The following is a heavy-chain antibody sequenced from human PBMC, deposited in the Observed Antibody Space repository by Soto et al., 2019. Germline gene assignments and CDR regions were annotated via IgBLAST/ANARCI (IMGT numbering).Heavy chain of an antibody. CDR3: ARVTTGQLLRLRYYYYYMDV. D-gene: IGHD2-2*01. J-gene: IGHJ6*03. Sequence: SETLSLTCAVYGGSFSGYYWSWIRQPPGKGLEWIGEINHSGSTNYNPSLKSRVTISVDTSKNQFSLKLSSVTAADTAVYYCARVTTGQLLRLRYYYYYMDVWGKGTTVTVSS. V-gene: IGHV4-34*01. CDR2: INHSGST. CDR1: GGSFSGYY.